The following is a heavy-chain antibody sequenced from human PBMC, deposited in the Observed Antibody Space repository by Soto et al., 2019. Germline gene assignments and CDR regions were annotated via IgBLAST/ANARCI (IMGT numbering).Heavy chain of an antibody. CDR1: GGTFSSYA. Sequence: QVPLVQSGAEVKKPGASVTVSCKASGGTFSSYAIHWVRQAPGQGLEWMGGIIPMYGPAKYAQRFQGRVTITADESTTTVYMELTSLTSQDTAVYYCARVTSMVRGVIDNWFDPWGQGTLVTVYS. CDR2: IIPMYGPA. CDR3: ARVTSMVRGVIDNWFDP. V-gene: IGHV1-69*01. J-gene: IGHJ5*01. D-gene: IGHD3-10*01.